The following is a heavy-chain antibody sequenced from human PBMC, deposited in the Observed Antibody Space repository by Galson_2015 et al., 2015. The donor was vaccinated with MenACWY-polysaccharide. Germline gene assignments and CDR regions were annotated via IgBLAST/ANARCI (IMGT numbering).Heavy chain of an antibody. CDR3: AKDGGYYDSSGYRVPGFDY. D-gene: IGHD3-22*01. V-gene: IGHV3-9*01. Sequence: LRLSCAASGFTFDDYALHWVRQAPGKGLEWVSGISWNSGSIGYADSVKGRFTISRDNAKNSLYLQMNSLRAEDTALYYCAKDGGYYDSSGYRVPGFDYWGQGTLVTVSS. J-gene: IGHJ4*02. CDR2: ISWNSGSI. CDR1: GFTFDDYA.